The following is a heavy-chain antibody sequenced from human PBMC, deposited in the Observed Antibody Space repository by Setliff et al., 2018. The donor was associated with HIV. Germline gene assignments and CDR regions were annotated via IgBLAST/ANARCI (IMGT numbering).Heavy chain of an antibody. CDR3: ASTGGYSYGFFDS. Sequence: SETLSLTCTVSGGYISTNNYYCVWIRQPPGKGLEWIASFYYSGGTYYNPSLKSRVTISVDTYKNQFSLKLSSVTAADAAVYYCASTGGYSYGFFDSWGQGALVTVSS. D-gene: IGHD5-18*01. CDR1: GGYISTNNYY. V-gene: IGHV4-39*07. J-gene: IGHJ4*02. CDR2: FYYSGGT.